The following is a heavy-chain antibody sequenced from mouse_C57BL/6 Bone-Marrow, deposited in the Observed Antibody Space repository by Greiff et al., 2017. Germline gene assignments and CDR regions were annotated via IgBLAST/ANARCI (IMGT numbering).Heavy chain of an antibody. V-gene: IGHV5-4*03. CDR2: ISDGGSYT. J-gene: IGHJ2*01. CDR1: GFTFSSYA. Sequence: EVKLMESGGGLVKPRGSLKLSCAASGFTFSSYAMSWVRQTPEKRLEWVATISDGGSYTYYPDNVKGRFTISRDNAKNNLYLQMSHLKSEDTAMYYCARGLTGYFDYWGQGTTLTVSS. CDR3: ARGLTGYFDY.